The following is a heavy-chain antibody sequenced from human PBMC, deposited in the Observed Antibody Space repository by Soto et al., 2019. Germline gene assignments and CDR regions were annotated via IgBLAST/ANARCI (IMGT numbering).Heavy chain of an antibody. D-gene: IGHD1-26*01. Sequence: QVQLQQSGPGLLKPSQTLSLTCAISGDSVSSNSAAWNWIRQSPSRGLEWLGRTYYRSKWYSDFALSVKSRITINPDTSKNQFSLHLNSVTPEDTAVYFCARDQDEGAAAYPTYYYYGMYVWGQGTTVTVSS. J-gene: IGHJ6*02. V-gene: IGHV6-1*01. CDR1: GDSVSSNSAA. CDR3: ARDQDEGAAAYPTYYYYGMYV. CDR2: TYYRSKWYS.